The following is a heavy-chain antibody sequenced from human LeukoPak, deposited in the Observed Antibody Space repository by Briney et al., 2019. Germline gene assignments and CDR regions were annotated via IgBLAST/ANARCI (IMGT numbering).Heavy chain of an antibody. J-gene: IGHJ3*02. CDR2: ISYDGSNK. CDR3: ARGLRIAVAGTGAFDI. D-gene: IGHD6-19*01. CDR1: GFTFSSYA. Sequence: PGGSLRLSCAASGFTFSSYAMHWVRQAPGKGLEWVALISYDGSNKYYADSVKGRFTISRDNSKNTLYLQMNSLRAEDTAVYYCARGLRIAVAGTGAFDIWGQGTMVTVSS. V-gene: IGHV3-30*03.